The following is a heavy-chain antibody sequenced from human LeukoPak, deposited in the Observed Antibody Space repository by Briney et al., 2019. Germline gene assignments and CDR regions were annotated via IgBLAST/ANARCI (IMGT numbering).Heavy chain of an antibody. CDR3: ARGIVVVPASTYYYYGMDV. J-gene: IGHJ6*04. CDR2: IIPIFGTA. V-gene: IGHV1-69*13. D-gene: IGHD2-2*01. Sequence: ASVTVSCKASGGTFSSYAISWVRQAPGQGLEWMGGIIPIFGTANYAQKFQGRVTITADESTSTAYMELSSLRSEDTAVYYCARGIVVVPASTYYYYGMDVWGKGTTVTVSS. CDR1: GGTFSSYA.